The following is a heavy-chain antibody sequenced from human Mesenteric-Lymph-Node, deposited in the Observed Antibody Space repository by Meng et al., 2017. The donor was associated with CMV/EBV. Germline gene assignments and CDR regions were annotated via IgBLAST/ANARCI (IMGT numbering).Heavy chain of an antibody. CDR3: ARDQIYRAHAFDI. D-gene: IGHD5-12*01. Sequence: GGSLRLSCVASAFTLSDNYMTWIRQAPGKGLEWVSYISSSGTIKHYADSVKGRFIISRDDAKNSVYLQMNSLRAEDTAVYYCARDQIYRAHAFDIWGQGTMVTVSS. CDR2: ISSSGTIK. J-gene: IGHJ3*02. CDR1: AFTLSDNY. V-gene: IGHV3-11*04.